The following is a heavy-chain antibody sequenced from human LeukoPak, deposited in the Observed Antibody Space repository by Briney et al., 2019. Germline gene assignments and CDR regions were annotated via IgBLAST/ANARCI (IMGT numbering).Heavy chain of an antibody. CDR2: INPNSGGT. Sequence: ASVKVSCEASKYTFTGYYMHWVRQAPGQGLEWMGWINPNSGGTNYAQKFQGRVTMTRDTSISTAYMELSRLRSDDTAVYYCARSFGSGGSFDSYYFDYWGQGTLVTGSS. V-gene: IGHV1-2*02. CDR1: KYTFTGYY. D-gene: IGHD2-15*01. CDR3: ARSFGSGGSFDSYYFDY. J-gene: IGHJ4*02.